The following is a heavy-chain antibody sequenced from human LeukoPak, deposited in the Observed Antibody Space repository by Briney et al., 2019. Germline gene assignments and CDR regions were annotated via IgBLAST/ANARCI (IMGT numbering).Heavy chain of an antibody. CDR2: ISWNSGSI. CDR1: GFTFDDYA. Sequence: GGSLRLSCAASGFTFDDYAMHWVRQAPGKGLEWVSGISWNSGSIGYADSVKGRFTISRDNAKNSLYLQMNSLRAEDTALYYCAKDSVYYYDSSGYPALFDYWGQGTLVTVSS. CDR3: AKDSVYYYDSSGYPALFDY. J-gene: IGHJ4*02. V-gene: IGHV3-9*01. D-gene: IGHD3-22*01.